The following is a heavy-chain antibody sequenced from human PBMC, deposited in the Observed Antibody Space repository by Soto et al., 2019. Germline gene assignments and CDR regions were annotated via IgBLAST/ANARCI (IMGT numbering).Heavy chain of an antibody. CDR1: GLTFSSYS. D-gene: IGHD6-6*01. Sequence: EVQLVESGGGLVQPGGSLRLSCVASGLTFSSYSMNWVRQAPGKGLEWVSYISSGGGSIYYADSVKGRFTISRNNATTSLYLQMNSLRAEDTAVYYCASTSSSSSLGYWGQGTLVTVSS. CDR2: ISSGGGSI. CDR3: ASTSSSSSLGY. V-gene: IGHV3-48*01. J-gene: IGHJ4*02.